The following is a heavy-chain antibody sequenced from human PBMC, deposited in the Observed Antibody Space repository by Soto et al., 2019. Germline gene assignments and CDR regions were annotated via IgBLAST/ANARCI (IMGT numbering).Heavy chain of an antibody. CDR2: VYWDDDK. D-gene: IGHD3-16*01. J-gene: IGHJ4*02. CDR3: AHCRGGVASF. CDR1: GFSLNTRDVG. Sequence: QITLNESGPALVKPTQTLTLTCTFSGFSLNTRDVGVGWIRQPPGKALEWLGVVYWDDDKTYSPSLKSRLTTPKDTPKNQVVLRMTTMAPVDTATYYCAHCRGGVASFWGQGTLVTVSS. V-gene: IGHV2-5*02.